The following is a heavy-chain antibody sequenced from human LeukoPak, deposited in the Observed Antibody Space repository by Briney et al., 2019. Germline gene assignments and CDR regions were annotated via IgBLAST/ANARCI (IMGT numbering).Heavy chain of an antibody. D-gene: IGHD3-10*01. CDR2: INPSGGST. J-gene: IGHJ4*02. CDR1: GYTFTSYY. Sequence: ASVKVSCTASGYTFTSYYMHWVRQAPGQGLEWMGIINPSGGSTSYAQKFQGRVTMTRDTSTSPVYMELSSLRSEDTAVYYCARGYCGSGSYPYFDYWGQGTLVTVSS. V-gene: IGHV1-46*01. CDR3: ARGYCGSGSYPYFDY.